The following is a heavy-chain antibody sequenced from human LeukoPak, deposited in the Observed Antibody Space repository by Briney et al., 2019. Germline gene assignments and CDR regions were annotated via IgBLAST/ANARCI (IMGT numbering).Heavy chain of an antibody. V-gene: IGHV3-15*01. CDR3: TTLTNDSGYDY. J-gene: IGHJ4*02. D-gene: IGHD4-17*01. Sequence: PGGSLRLSCAASGFTFSNAWMSWVRQAPGRGMEWVGCIKSKTDGGTTDYSAPVKGRFTISTDDSTNAQYLQMNSRKTEDTAVYYCTTLTNDSGYDYWGQGTLVTVSS. CDR2: IKSKTDGGTT. CDR1: GFTFSNAW.